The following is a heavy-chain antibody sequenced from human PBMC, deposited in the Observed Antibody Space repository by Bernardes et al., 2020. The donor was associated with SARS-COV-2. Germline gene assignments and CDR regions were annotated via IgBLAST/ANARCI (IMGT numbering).Heavy chain of an antibody. J-gene: IGHJ5*02. CDR3: ARGRDLSDWFDP. Sequence: SETLSLTCTVSGSSLSSGQGSSYWVLIRQPPGKGLESIGIILYGGATHYSPSLKSRVIISVDSSKNQFSLRMTSVTAADTAIYYCARGRDLSDWFDPWGQGILVTVSS. CDR2: ILYGGAT. V-gene: IGHV4-39*01. CDR1: GSSLSSGQGSSY.